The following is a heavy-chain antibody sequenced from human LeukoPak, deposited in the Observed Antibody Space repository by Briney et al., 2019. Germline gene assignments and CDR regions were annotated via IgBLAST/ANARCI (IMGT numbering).Heavy chain of an antibody. Sequence: GASVKVSCKASGYTFTSYGIRWVRQAPGQGLEWMGWISAYNGNTNYAQKLQGRVTMTTDTSTSTAYMELRSLRSDDTAAYYCARSGPAAIPVDAFDIWGQGTMVTVSS. V-gene: IGHV1-18*01. CDR3: ARSGPAAIPVDAFDI. J-gene: IGHJ3*02. CDR2: ISAYNGNT. D-gene: IGHD2-2*01. CDR1: GYTFTSYG.